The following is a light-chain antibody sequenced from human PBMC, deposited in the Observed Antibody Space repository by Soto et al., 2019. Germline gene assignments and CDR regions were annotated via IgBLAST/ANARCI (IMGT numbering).Light chain of an antibody. CDR1: QTVSSNY. Sequence: EIVLTQSPGTLSLSPGERATLSFRASQTVSSNYLAWCQQRPGQAPRLLIYGASTRAAGIPDRFSGSGSGTDFTLTTTRLEPEDSAVYFCQKYTGPPTTFGQGTRLEIK. CDR2: GAS. CDR3: QKYTGPPTT. V-gene: IGKV3-20*01. J-gene: IGKJ5*01.